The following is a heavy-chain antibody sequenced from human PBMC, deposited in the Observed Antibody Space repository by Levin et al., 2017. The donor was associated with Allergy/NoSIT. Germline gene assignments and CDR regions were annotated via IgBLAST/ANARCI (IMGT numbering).Heavy chain of an antibody. V-gene: IGHV6-1*01. D-gene: IGHD3-3*01. CDR1: GDSVSSNSAA. J-gene: IGHJ6*02. Sequence: PSETLSLTCAISGDSVSSNSAAWNWIRQSPSRGLEWLGRTYHRSKWYNEYAVSVKSRITINPDTSKNQFSLQLSSVTPEDTAVYYCARDYDFWSGSGYDYGMDGWGQGTTVTVSS. CDR2: TYHRSKWYN. CDR3: ARDYDFWSGSGYDYGMDG.